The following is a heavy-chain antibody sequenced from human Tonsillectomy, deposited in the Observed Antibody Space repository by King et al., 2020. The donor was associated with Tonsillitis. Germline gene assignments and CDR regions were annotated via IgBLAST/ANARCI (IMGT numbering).Heavy chain of an antibody. D-gene: IGHD6-19*01. V-gene: IGHV3-33*05. J-gene: IGHJ4*02. CDR1: GFDFSSYG. CDR3: ASERLYSSGWGIDY. Sequence: VQLVESGGGVVQPGGSLRLSCASSGFDFSSYGMHWVRQAPGKGLEWVAVISFDASRENYADSVKGRFTISRDNSENTLYLQMNSLRAEDTAVYYCASERLYSSGWGIDYWGQGSLVTVSS. CDR2: ISFDASRE.